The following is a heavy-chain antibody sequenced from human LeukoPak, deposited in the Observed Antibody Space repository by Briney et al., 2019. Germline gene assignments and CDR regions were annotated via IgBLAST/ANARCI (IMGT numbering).Heavy chain of an antibody. Sequence: PGGSLRLSCAGSGFTFSSLWMSWFRQAPGKGLEWIGEINDYTGDTNYNPSLNSRVSISLEKSQNQFSLELRSVTAADTAVYYCARGRIAKIVVVHSFSYGMDVWGQGTTVTVSS. D-gene: IGHD3-22*01. J-gene: IGHJ6*02. CDR2: INDYTGDT. CDR3: ARGRIAKIVVVHSFSYGMDV. CDR1: GFTFSSLW. V-gene: IGHV4-34*01.